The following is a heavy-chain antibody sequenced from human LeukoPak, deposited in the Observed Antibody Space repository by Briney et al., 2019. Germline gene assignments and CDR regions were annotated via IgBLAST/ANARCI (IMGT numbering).Heavy chain of an antibody. J-gene: IGHJ4*02. V-gene: IGHV3-30*02. CDR1: GFSFSSYG. D-gene: IGHD1-14*01. Sequence: GGSLRLSCAVSGFSFSSYGMHWVRQAPGKGLEWVAFIRYDANIEYYADSVKGRFTISRDNSKNTLFLQMNSLRAVDTAVYYCAKATGYLLWGQGTLVTVSS. CDR2: IRYDANIE. CDR3: AKATGYLL.